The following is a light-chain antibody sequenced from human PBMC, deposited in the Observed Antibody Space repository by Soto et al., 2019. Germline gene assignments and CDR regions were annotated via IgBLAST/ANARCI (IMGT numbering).Light chain of an antibody. CDR1: QSPSGY. Sequence: EIVLTQSPATLSLSPGYRATLSCRASQSPSGYLAWYQQRPGQAPRLLIYDASSRANGIPARFTGSGSGTDFSLTISSLEPEDFAVYYCQQGSTWPTFGQGTKVDIK. CDR2: DAS. V-gene: IGKV3-11*01. J-gene: IGKJ1*01. CDR3: QQGSTWPT.